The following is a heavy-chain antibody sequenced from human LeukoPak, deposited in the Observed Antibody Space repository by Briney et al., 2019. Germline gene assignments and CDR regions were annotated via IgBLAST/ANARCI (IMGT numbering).Heavy chain of an antibody. CDR3: ARVHCSGGGCYQRNDGLEI. CDR1: GFTFSSYG. Sequence: GGSLRLSCAASGFTFSSYGMHWVRQAPGKGLEWVSSISVNSDYIYYGDSMKGRFTVSRDNAKNSLYLQMNSLRAEDTAVYYCARVHCSGGGCYQRNDGLEIWGQGTMVTVSS. CDR2: ISVNSDYI. D-gene: IGHD2-15*01. J-gene: IGHJ3*02. V-gene: IGHV3-21*01.